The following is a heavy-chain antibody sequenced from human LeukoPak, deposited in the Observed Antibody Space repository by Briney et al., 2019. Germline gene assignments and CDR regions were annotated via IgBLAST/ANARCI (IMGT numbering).Heavy chain of an antibody. CDR2: IYSGGST. CDR1: GFTVSSNY. V-gene: IGHV3-66*01. Sequence: GGSLRLPCAASGFTVSSNYMSWVRQAPGKGLEWVSVIYSGGSTYYADSVKGRFTISRDNSKNTLYLQMNSLRAEDTAVYYCASSYDFWSGYYLHAWGQGTLVTVSS. J-gene: IGHJ4*02. D-gene: IGHD3-3*01. CDR3: ASSYDFWSGYYLHA.